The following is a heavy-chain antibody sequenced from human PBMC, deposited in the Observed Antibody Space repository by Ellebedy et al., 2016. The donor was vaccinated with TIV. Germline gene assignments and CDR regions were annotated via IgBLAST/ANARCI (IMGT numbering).Heavy chain of an antibody. Sequence: PGGSLRLSCAASGFTFSSYAMSFVCQDPGQELELVSAISGSGGSTYYADSVKGRFTISRDNSKNTLYLQMNSLRAEDTAVYYCANANPWLDGWGQGTLVTVSS. V-gene: IGHV3-23*01. CDR1: GFTFSSYA. CDR2: ISGSGGST. D-gene: IGHD6-19*01. CDR3: ANANPWLDG. J-gene: IGHJ4*02.